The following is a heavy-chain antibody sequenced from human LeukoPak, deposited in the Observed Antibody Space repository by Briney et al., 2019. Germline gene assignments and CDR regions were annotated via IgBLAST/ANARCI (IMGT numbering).Heavy chain of an antibody. D-gene: IGHD1-14*01. V-gene: IGHV4-59*01. CDR2: IYYSGGT. CDR1: GGSISSYY. CDR3: ATGLPRRYYYGMDV. J-gene: IGHJ6*02. Sequence: SETLSLTCTVSGGSISSYYWSWIRQPPGKGLEWIGYIYYSGGTNYNPSLKSRVTISVDTSKNQFSLKLSSVTAADTAVYYCATGLPRRYYYGMDVWGQGTTVTVSS.